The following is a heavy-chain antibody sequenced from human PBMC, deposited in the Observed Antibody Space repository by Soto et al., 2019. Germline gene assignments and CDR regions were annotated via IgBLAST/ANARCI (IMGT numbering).Heavy chain of an antibody. CDR3: ERLWIGEFTFDY. J-gene: IGHJ4*02. Sequence: SETLSLTCTVSGGSISSYYWSWIRQPPGKGLEWIGYIYYSGSTNYNPSLKSRVTISVDTSKNQFSLKLSSVTAADTAVYYCERLWIGEFTFDYWGQGTLVTVSS. V-gene: IGHV4-59*08. D-gene: IGHD3-10*01. CDR1: GGSISSYY. CDR2: IYYSGST.